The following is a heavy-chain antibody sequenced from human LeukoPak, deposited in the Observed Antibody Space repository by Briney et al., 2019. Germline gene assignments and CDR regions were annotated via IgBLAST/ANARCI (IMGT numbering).Heavy chain of an antibody. CDR2: ISNNGGST. Sequence: GGSLRLSCSASGFTFSSFAMHWVRQAPGQGLEYVSAISNNGGSTFYADSVKDRFTISRDNSKSTLYLQMSSLRVEDTAVYYCLRWSDYWGQGTLVTVSS. D-gene: IGHD2-8*01. J-gene: IGHJ4*02. CDR1: GFTFSSFA. CDR3: LRWSDY. V-gene: IGHV3-64D*06.